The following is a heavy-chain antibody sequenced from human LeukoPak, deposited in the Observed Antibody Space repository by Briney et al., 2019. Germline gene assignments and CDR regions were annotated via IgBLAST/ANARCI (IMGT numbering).Heavy chain of an antibody. J-gene: IGHJ4*02. CDR3: AKSDHGNGDYDY. V-gene: IGHV3-30*18. D-gene: IGHD1-26*01. Sequence: PGGSLRLSCAASGFTFSSYAMSWARQAPGKGLEWVALISDDGSIKYYADSVKGRFTISRDNSKNILYLQMNSLEPEDTALYYCAKSDHGNGDYDYWGQGTLVTVSS. CDR1: GFTFSSYA. CDR2: ISDDGSIK.